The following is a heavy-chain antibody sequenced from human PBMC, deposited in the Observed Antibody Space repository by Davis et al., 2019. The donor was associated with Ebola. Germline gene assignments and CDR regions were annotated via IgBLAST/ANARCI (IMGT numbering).Heavy chain of an antibody. D-gene: IGHD1-1*01. J-gene: IGHJ4*03. CDR3: ARLGTTYDY. V-gene: IGHV4-34*01. CDR1: GGSFSGYY. Sequence: SETLSLTCAVYGGSFSGYYWSWIRQPPGKGLEWIGEINHSGSTNYNPSLKSRVTISVDTSKNQFSLKLSSVTAADTAVYYCARLGTTYDYWGQGTTVTVSS. CDR2: INHSGST.